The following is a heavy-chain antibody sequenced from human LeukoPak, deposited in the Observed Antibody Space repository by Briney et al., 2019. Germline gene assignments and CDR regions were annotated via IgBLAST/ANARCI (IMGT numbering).Heavy chain of an antibody. Sequence: SETLSLTCTVSGYSISSGYYWGWIRQPPGKGLEWIGSIYHSGSTYYNPSLKSRVTISVDTSKNQFSLKLSSVTAADTAVYYCARASCSGGSCYPAYYYYYYYMDVWGKGTTVTVSS. V-gene: IGHV4-38-2*02. CDR1: GYSISSGYY. CDR2: IYHSGST. D-gene: IGHD2-15*01. CDR3: ARASCSGGSCYPAYYYYYYYMDV. J-gene: IGHJ6*03.